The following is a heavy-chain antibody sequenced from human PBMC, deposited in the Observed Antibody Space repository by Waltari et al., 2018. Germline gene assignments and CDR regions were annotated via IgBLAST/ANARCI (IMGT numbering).Heavy chain of an antibody. J-gene: IGHJ5*02. CDR1: GGSISSSRYY. V-gene: IGHV4-39*02. CDR3: ARDSRTNDWFDP. Sequence: QLQLQESGPGLVKPSETLSLTCTVSGGSISSSRYYWGWIRQPPGKGLEWIGSIYYSGTTYYNPSLKSRVTIFVDTSKNQFSLKLSSVNAADTAMYYCARDSRTNDWFDPWGQGTLVTVSS. D-gene: IGHD6-13*01. CDR2: IYYSGTT.